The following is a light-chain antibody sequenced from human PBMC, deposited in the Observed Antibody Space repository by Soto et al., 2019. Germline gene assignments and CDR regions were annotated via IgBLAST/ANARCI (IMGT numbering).Light chain of an antibody. Sequence: EIVMTQSPGTLSVSPGERATLSCRASQSVSSNLAWYQQKRRQAPRLLIYAASTRATGIPARFSGSGSGTEFTLTISSLQSEDFAVYYCQQYNNWPPWTFGQGTKVEIK. CDR3: QQYNNWPPWT. CDR1: QSVSSN. J-gene: IGKJ1*01. V-gene: IGKV3-15*01. CDR2: AAS.